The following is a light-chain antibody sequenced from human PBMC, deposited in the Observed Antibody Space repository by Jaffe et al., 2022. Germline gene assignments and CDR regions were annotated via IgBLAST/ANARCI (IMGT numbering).Light chain of an antibody. CDR2: AAS. Sequence: DIQMTQSPSSVSASVGDRVTITCRASQDISSWLAWYQQKPGKAPKLLSYAASSLQSGVPSRFSGSGSGTDFTLTISSLQPDDFATYYCQQANRFPLAFGGGTKVEIK. CDR3: QQANRFPLA. CDR1: QDISSW. J-gene: IGKJ4*01. V-gene: IGKV1-12*01.